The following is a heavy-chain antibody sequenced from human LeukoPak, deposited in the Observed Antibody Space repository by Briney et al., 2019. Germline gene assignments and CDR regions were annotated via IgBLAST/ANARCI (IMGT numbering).Heavy chain of an antibody. CDR2: ISWNSGSI. J-gene: IGHJ4*02. V-gene: IGHV3-9*01. CDR3: AKDAGIAAAGPFHY. Sequence: PGRSLRLSCAASGFTFDDYAMHWVRQAPGKGLEWVSGISWNSGSIGYADSVKGRFTISRDNAKNSLYLQMNSLRAEDTALYYCAKDAGIAAAGPFHYWGQGTLVTVSS. D-gene: IGHD6-13*01. CDR1: GFTFDDYA.